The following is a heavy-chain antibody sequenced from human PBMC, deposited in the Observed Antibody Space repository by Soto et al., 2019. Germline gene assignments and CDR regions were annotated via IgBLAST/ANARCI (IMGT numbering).Heavy chain of an antibody. CDR2: ISGSGGST. CDR1: GFTFSSYA. D-gene: IGHD5-18*01. J-gene: IGHJ6*02. Sequence: LRLSCAASGFTFSSYAMSWVRQAPGKGLEWVSAISGSGGSTYYADSVKGRFTISRDNSKNTLYLQMNSLRAEDTAVYYCAKGIRGYYYGMDVWGQGTTVTVSS. V-gene: IGHV3-23*01. CDR3: AKGIRGYYYGMDV.